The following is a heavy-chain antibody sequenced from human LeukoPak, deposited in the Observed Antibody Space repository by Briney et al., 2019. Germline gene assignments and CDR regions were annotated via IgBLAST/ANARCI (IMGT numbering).Heavy chain of an antibody. CDR2: INYTGNT. Sequence: PSETLSLTCTVSGGSISGYHWSWIRQPPGKGLEWIGDINYTGNTNYNPSLKSRVTISLDTSKNQFSLKLSSVTAADTAVYYCARSWYYYDYWGQGTLVTVSS. J-gene: IGHJ4*02. CDR1: GGSISGYH. CDR3: ARSWYYYDY. V-gene: IGHV4-59*12. D-gene: IGHD6-13*01.